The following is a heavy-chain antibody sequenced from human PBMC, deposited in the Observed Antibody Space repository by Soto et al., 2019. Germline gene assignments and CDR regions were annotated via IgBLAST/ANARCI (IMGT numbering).Heavy chain of an antibody. CDR2: ISNRGGT. Sequence: GGSLRLSCTASEFTFNKYAMSWVRQAPGKGLEWVSAISNRGGTSYADSVKGRFTISRDSSKNTLYLQMTSLRADDTAIYYCAGVPWFAESNVWGHGTLVTVSS. V-gene: IGHV3-23*01. J-gene: IGHJ4*01. CDR1: EFTFNKYA. D-gene: IGHD3-10*01. CDR3: AGVPWFAESNV.